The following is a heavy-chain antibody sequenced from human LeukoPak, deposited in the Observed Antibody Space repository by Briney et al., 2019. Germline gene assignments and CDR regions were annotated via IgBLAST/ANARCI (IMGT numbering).Heavy chain of an antibody. J-gene: IGHJ5*02. V-gene: IGHV3-23*01. D-gene: IGHD1-14*01. CDR2: ISGSGGSK. CDR1: GFTFSSYA. CDR3: AKDLNLGVTGWFDP. Sequence: GGSLRLSCAASGFTFSSYAMSWVRQAPGKGLEWVSAISGSGGSKYYADSVKGRFTISKDNFKNTLSLQMNSLRAEDKAVYYCAKDLNLGVTGWFDPWGQGTLVTVSS.